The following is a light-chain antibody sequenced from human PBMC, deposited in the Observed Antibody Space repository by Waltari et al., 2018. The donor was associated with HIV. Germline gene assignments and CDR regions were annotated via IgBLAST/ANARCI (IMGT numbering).Light chain of an antibody. Sequence: DVVLTQSPLSLPVTLGQPASISCRSNQSLVYSDGNTYLNWFLQRSGQSPRRLIYKVSNRGSGVPERFSGSGSGTDFTLKISRVEAEDVGVYSCMQGSHWPRTFGQGTKVEIK. V-gene: IGKV2-30*01. J-gene: IGKJ1*01. CDR2: KVS. CDR1: QSLVYSDGNTY. CDR3: MQGSHWPRT.